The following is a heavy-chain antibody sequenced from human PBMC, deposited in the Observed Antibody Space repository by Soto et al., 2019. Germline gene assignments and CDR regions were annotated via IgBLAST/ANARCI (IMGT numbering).Heavy chain of an antibody. J-gene: IGHJ3*02. CDR1: GDSVSSDSAA. D-gene: IGHD3-22*01. CDR3: ARHYYDSSGYYFGDAFDI. CDR2: TYYRSKWYH. Sequence: SQTLSLTCAISGDSVSSDSAAWNWIRQSPSRGLEWLGRTYYRSKWYHDYAVSVKSRITINPDTSTNQFSLQLNSVTPEDTAVYYCARHYYDSSGYYFGDAFDIWGQGTMVTVSS. V-gene: IGHV6-1*01.